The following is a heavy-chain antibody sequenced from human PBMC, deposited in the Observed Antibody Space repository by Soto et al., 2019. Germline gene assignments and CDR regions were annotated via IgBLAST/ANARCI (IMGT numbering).Heavy chain of an antibody. CDR3: ASNNEDTAMVTGY. J-gene: IGHJ4*02. CDR2: INPHSGGT. V-gene: IGHV1-2*02. Sequence: GASVKVACNASGYTFTGYYMHWVRQAPGQGLEWMGWINPHSGGTNYAQKFQGRVTMTRDTSISTAYMELSRLRYDDTAVYYCASNNEDTAMVTGYWGQGTLVTVSS. D-gene: IGHD5-18*01. CDR1: GYTFTGYY.